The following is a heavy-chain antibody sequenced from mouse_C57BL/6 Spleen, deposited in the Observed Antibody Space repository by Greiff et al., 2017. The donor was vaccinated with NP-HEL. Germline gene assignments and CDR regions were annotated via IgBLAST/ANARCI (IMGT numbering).Heavy chain of an antibody. CDR3: ARKGDYLTTVVGFDY. Sequence: QVQLKESGPELVKPGASVKISCKASGYAFSSSWMNWVKQRPGKGLEWIGRIYPGDGDTNYNGKFKGKATLTAAKSSSTAYMHLSSLTSEDSAVYFCARKGDYLTTVVGFDYWGQGTTLTVSS. D-gene: IGHD1-1*01. J-gene: IGHJ2*01. CDR1: GYAFSSSW. CDR2: IYPGDGDT. V-gene: IGHV1-82*01.